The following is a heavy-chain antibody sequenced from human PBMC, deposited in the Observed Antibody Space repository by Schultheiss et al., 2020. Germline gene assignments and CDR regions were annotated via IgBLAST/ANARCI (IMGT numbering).Heavy chain of an antibody. D-gene: IGHD3-3*01. CDR1: GFTFSNAW. CDR3: AREGEPRLRFLEWLFSYYFDY. CDR2: IKQDGSEK. J-gene: IGHJ4*02. Sequence: GGSLRLSCAASGFTFSNAWMSWVRQAPGKGLEWVANIKQDGSEKYYVDSVKGRFTISRDNAKNSLYLQMNSLRAEDTAVYYCAREGEPRLRFLEWLFSYYFDYWGQGTLVTVSS. V-gene: IGHV3-7*01.